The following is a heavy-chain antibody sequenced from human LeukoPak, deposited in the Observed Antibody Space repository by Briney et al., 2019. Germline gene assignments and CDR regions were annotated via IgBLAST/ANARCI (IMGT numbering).Heavy chain of an antibody. J-gene: IGHJ4*02. CDR2: IIPILGIA. Sequence: ASVKVSCKASGGTFSSYAISWVRQAPGQGLEWMGRIIPILGIANYAQKFQGRVTITADKSTSTAYIELSSLRSEDTAVYYCARDRTSYYDSSGYHWAYWGQGTLVTVSS. CDR1: GGTFSSYA. D-gene: IGHD3-22*01. V-gene: IGHV1-69*04. CDR3: ARDRTSYYDSSGYHWAY.